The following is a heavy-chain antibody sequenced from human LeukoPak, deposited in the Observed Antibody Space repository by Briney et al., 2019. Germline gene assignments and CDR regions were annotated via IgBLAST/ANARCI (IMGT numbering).Heavy chain of an antibody. CDR3: VVGGCPGY. D-gene: IGHD4-23*01. V-gene: IGHV3-74*01. Sequence: AGGSLRLSCAASGLAISAYKMHWVRQAPRKGLVWVSRISTDGYTTDYADFVQGRFTASRDNTKNTWSLEMNSLRAEDTAVYYCVVGGCPGYWGQGTLVTVSS. CDR1: GLAISAYK. J-gene: IGHJ4*02. CDR2: ISTDGYTT.